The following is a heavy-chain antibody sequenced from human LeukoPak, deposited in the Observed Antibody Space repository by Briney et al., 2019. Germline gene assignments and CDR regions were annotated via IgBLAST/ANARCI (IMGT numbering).Heavy chain of an antibody. D-gene: IGHD3-22*01. J-gene: IGHJ5*02. CDR1: GGSISSYY. CDR2: IYYSGCT. V-gene: IGHV4-59*01. CDR3: ARNYYDSSGHFYSGINWFDP. Sequence: SETLSLTCTVSGGSISSYYWSWIRQPPGKGLEWIGYIYYSGCTNYNPSLKSRVTISVDTSKNQFSLKLSSVTAADTAVYYCARNYYDSSGHFYSGINWFDPWGQGTLVTVSS.